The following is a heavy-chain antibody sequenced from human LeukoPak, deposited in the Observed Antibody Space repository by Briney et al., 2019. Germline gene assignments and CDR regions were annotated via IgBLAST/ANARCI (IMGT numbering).Heavy chain of an antibody. D-gene: IGHD1-14*01. CDR2: IYYGGST. CDR3: ARSLNRDWFDP. Sequence: PSETLSLTCTVSGGSISSSSYYWGWIRQPPGKGLEWIGSIYYGGSTYYNPSLKSRVTISVDPSKNQFSLKLSSVTAADTAVYYCARSLNRDWFDPWGQGTLVTVSS. CDR1: GGSISSSSYY. J-gene: IGHJ5*02. V-gene: IGHV4-39*01.